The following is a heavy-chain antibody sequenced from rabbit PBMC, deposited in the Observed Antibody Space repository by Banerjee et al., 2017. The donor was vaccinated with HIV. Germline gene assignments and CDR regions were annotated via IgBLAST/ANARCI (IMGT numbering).Heavy chain of an antibody. V-gene: IGHV1S45*01. Sequence: QEQLEESGGDLVKPEGSPTLTCTASGFSFSSDYWMSWVRQAPGKGLELIGCMYSGSSANTYYAKWAKGRFTISKTSSTTVTLQLTSLTAADTATYFCARSSSGVAYNLWGPGTLVTVS. D-gene: IGHD1-1*01. CDR1: GFSFSSDYW. CDR3: ARSSSGVAYNL. J-gene: IGHJ4*01. CDR2: MYSGSSANT.